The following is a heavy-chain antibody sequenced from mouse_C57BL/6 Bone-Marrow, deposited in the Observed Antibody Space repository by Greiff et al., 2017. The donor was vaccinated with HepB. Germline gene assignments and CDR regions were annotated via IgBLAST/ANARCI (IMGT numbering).Heavy chain of an antibody. V-gene: IGHV1-18*01. J-gene: IGHJ3*01. CDR1: GYTFTDYN. CDR2: INPNNGGT. CDR3: ATTVVAPHFAY. D-gene: IGHD1-1*01. Sequence: VQLQQSGPELVKPGASVKIPCKASGYTFTDYNMDWVKQSHGKSLEWIGVINPNNGGTIYNQKFKGKATLTVDKSSSRAYMELRSLTSEDTAVYYCATTVVAPHFAYWGQGTLVTVSA.